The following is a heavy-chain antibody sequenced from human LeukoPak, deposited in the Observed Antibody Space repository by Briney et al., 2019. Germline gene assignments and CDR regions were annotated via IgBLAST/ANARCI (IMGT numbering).Heavy chain of an antibody. V-gene: IGHV1-24*01. D-gene: IGHD2-2*01. CDR3: ATAPPQYCSSTSCYPNYYYGMDV. J-gene: IGHJ6*04. CDR1: GYTLTELS. CDR2: FDPEDGET. Sequence: GASVKVSCKVSGYTLTELSMHWVRQAPGKGLEWMGGFDPEDGETIYAQKFQGRVTMTEDTSTDTAYMELSSLRSEDTAVYYCATAPPQYCSSTSCYPNYYYGMDVWGKGTTVTVSS.